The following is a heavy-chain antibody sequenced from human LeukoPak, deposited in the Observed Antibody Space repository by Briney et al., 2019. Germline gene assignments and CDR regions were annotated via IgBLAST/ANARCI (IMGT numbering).Heavy chain of an antibody. Sequence: YPGGSLRLSCAASGFTFSSHGMNWVRQAPGKGLEWVSAISGSGGSTYYADSVKGRFTISRDNSKNTLYLQMNSLRAEDTAVYYCARDGEMATIENYFESWGQGTLVTVSS. V-gene: IGHV3-23*01. J-gene: IGHJ4*02. CDR2: ISGSGGST. CDR1: GFTFSSHG. CDR3: ARDGEMATIENYFES. D-gene: IGHD5-24*01.